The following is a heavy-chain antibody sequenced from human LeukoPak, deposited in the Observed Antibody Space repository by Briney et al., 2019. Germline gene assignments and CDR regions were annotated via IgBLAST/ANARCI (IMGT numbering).Heavy chain of an antibody. Sequence: GASVKVSCKASGYTVTGNYLHWERQAPRQGHGRVGWVNPNSSGTNYAQTFQRRGTMTTLTPTSTADTELTGLRSEDKAVFDCASATPLHSSSRENRFDPWGQGTLVTVSS. CDR1: GYTVTGNY. CDR2: VNPNSSGT. D-gene: IGHD6-13*01. J-gene: IGHJ5*02. CDR3: ASATPLHSSSRENRFDP. V-gene: IGHV1-2*02.